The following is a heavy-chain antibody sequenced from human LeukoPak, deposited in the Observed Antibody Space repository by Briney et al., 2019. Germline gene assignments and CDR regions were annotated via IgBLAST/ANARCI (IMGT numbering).Heavy chain of an antibody. CDR2: IRYDGSNK. V-gene: IGHV3-30*02. D-gene: IGHD6-6*01. Sequence: SGGSLRLSCAASGFTFSSYGMHWVRQAPGKGLEWVAFIRYDGSNKYYADSVKGRFTISRDNSKNTLYLQMNSLRAEDTAVYYCAKDFGIAAPPGFFDYWGQGTLVTVSS. CDR3: AKDFGIAAPPGFFDY. J-gene: IGHJ4*02. CDR1: GFTFSSYG.